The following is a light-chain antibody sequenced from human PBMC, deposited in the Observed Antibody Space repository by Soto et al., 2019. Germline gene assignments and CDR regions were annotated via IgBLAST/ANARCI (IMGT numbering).Light chain of an antibody. J-gene: IGKJ2*01. CDR3: HQYGSSPPYT. CDR2: GAS. Sequence: EIVLTQSPGTLSLSPGERATLSCRASQSVSSSNLAWYQKKPGQAPRLLIYGASSRATGIPDRFSGSGSGTDFTLTISRLEPEDFAVYYCHQYGSSPPYTFGQGTKVDIK. CDR1: QSVSSSN. V-gene: IGKV3-20*01.